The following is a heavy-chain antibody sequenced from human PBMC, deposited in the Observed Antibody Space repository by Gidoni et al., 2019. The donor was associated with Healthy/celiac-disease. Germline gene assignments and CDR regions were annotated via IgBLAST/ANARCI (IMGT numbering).Heavy chain of an antibody. V-gene: IGHV4-39*01. D-gene: IGHD2-2*01. CDR3: ARHKSNTSFSDPLLTPFDP. J-gene: IGHJ5*02. CDR2: IYYSGST. Sequence: QLQLQESGPGLVTPSETLSLTCTVSTGSISSTGYYWGWIRQAPGKGLEWSGSIYYSGSTYYNPSLKSRVTISVDTSKKHFSLKLTSVTAADTAVYYCARHKSNTSFSDPLLTPFDPWGQGTLVTVSS. CDR1: TGSISSTGYY.